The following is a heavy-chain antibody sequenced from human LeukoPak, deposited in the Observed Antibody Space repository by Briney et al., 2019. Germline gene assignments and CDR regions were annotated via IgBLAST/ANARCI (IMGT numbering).Heavy chain of an antibody. J-gene: IGHJ4*02. V-gene: IGHV4-59*11. CDR2: IYDTGNT. CDR1: GDSMNGLS. D-gene: IGHD6-6*01. CDR3: ARGVRVGFSSYYFDY. Sequence: SETLSLTCTVSGDSMNGLSWSWIRQSLGKGLEWIAYIYDTGNTNTSPSLKSRVTLSVDTSKKQFSLRLSSVTAADTAVYYCARGVRVGFSSYYFDYWGQGTLVTVSS.